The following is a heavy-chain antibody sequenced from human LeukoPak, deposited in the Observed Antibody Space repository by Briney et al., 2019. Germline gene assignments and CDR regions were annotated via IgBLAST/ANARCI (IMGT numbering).Heavy chain of an antibody. J-gene: IGHJ6*03. CDR1: GFTFSIYA. V-gene: IGHV3-21*06. D-gene: IGHD1-26*01. Sequence: GGSLRLSCAASGFTFSIYAMSWVRQAPGKGLEWISQITSSSSYIYYADSVKGRFTISRDNAKNSLFLQMNNLSPDDTAVYFCARDPYSGNYGNYYYYYMDVWGKGTTVTISS. CDR2: ITSSSSYI. CDR3: ARDPYSGNYGNYYYYYMDV.